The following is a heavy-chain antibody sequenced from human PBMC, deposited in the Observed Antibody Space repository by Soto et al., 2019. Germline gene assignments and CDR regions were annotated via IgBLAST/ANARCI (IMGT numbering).Heavy chain of an antibody. CDR1: GGSLSGYY. V-gene: IGHV4-59*01. D-gene: IGHD2-15*01. CDR2: IYYSGST. Sequence: PSETLSLTCTVSGGSLSGYYWSWIRQPPGKGLEWIGSIYYSGSTNYTPSLKSRVTISVDTSKNQFSLKLSSVTAADTAVHYCARTRYCGGGSCYSEIFDYWGQGTLVTVSS. J-gene: IGHJ4*02. CDR3: ARTRYCGGGSCYSEIFDY.